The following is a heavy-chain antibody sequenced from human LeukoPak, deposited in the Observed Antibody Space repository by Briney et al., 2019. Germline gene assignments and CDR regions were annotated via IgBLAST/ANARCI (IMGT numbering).Heavy chain of an antibody. CDR1: GGTFSSYA. V-gene: IGHV1-69*04. CDR2: IIPILGIA. CDR3: ASFEEGNSPHYFDY. Sequence: SVKVSCKASGGTFSSYAISWVRQAPGQGLEWMGRIIPILGIANYAQKFQGRVTITADKSTSTAYMELSSLRSENTAVYYCASFEEGNSPHYFDYWGQGTLVTVSS. D-gene: IGHD4-23*01. J-gene: IGHJ4*02.